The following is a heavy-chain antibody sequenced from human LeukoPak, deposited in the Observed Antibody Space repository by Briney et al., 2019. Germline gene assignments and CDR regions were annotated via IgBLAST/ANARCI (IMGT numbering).Heavy chain of an antibody. CDR2: IIPIFGTA. CDR3: ARDYCSGGSCYYDY. CDR1: GGTFSSYA. J-gene: IGHJ4*02. D-gene: IGHD2-15*01. V-gene: IGHV1-69*05. Sequence: SVKVSCKASGGTFSSYAISWVRQAPGQGLEWMGGIIPIFGTANYAQKLQGRVTMTTDTSTSTAYMELRSLRSDDTAVYYCARDYCSGGSCYYDYWGQGTLVTVSS.